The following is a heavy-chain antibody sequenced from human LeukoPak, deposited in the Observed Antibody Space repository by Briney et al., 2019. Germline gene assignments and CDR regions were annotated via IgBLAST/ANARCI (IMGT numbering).Heavy chain of an antibody. CDR2: FYTSGSI. CDR1: GGSVNSYY. D-gene: IGHD3-10*01. Sequence: PSETLSLTCSVSGGSVNSYYWSWIRQPAGKGLEWIGRFYTSGSIDYNPSLKSRLTMSVDTSKNQFSLNLSSVTAADTAVYYCARDSRDPSLWFGELLSPLDCWGQGTLVTVSS. J-gene: IGHJ4*02. V-gene: IGHV4-4*07. CDR3: ARDSRDPSLWFGELLSPLDC.